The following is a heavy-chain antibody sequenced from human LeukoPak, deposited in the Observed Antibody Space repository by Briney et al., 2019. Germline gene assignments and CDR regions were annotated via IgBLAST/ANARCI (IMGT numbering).Heavy chain of an antibody. D-gene: IGHD3-22*01. Sequence: ASVKVSCKASGYTFTGYYMHWVRQAPGQGLEWMGWINPNSGGTNYAQKFQGRVTMTRDTSISPAYMELSRLRSDDTAVYYCARSPHPTYYYDSSGYSHFDYWGQGTLVTVSS. J-gene: IGHJ4*02. CDR3: ARSPHPTYYYDSSGYSHFDY. CDR1: GYTFTGYY. V-gene: IGHV1-2*02. CDR2: INPNSGGT.